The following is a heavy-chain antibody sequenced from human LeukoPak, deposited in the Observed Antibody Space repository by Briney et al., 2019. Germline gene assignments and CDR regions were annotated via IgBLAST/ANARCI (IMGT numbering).Heavy chain of an antibody. CDR2: INHSGST. J-gene: IGHJ5*02. CDR1: GGSFSGYY. CDR3: ARVADWFDP. Sequence: SETLSLTCAVYGGSFSGYYWSWIRQPPGKGLEWIGEINHSGSTNYNPSLKSRVTISVDTSKNQFSLKLSSVTAADAAVYYCARVADWFDPWGQGTLVTVSS. V-gene: IGHV4-34*01.